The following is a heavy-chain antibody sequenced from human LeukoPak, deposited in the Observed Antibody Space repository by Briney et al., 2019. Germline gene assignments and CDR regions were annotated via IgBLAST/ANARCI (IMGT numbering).Heavy chain of an antibody. Sequence: PSETLPLTCTVSGGSISSYYWSCIRQPAGKGLEWIGHIYTSGNTNYNPSLKSRVSMSLDRSKNQFSLKVSSVTAADTAVYYCARGIGAVGILYYFDYWGQGTLVSVSS. J-gene: IGHJ4*02. CDR1: GGSISSYY. V-gene: IGHV4-4*07. CDR3: ARGIGAVGILYYFDY. CDR2: IYTSGNT. D-gene: IGHD6-13*01.